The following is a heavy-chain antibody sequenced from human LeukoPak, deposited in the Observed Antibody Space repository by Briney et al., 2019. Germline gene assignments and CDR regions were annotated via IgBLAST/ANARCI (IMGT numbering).Heavy chain of an antibody. CDR3: ARGTTSEVTAGDY. Sequence: PGGSLRLSCAASGFTFSSYSMNWVRQAPGKGLEWVSSISSSSSYIYYADSVKGRFTISRDNSKNTLYLQMNSLRAEDTAVYYCARGTTSEVTAGDYWGRGTLVTVSS. CDR2: ISSSSSYI. V-gene: IGHV3-21*04. CDR1: GFTFSSYS. D-gene: IGHD5-18*01. J-gene: IGHJ4*02.